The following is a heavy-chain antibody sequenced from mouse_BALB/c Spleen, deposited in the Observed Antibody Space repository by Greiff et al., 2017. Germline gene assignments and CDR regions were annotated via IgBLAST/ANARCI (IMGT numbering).Heavy chain of an antibody. Sequence: VQLQQSGAELAKPGASVQMSCKASGYTFTSYWMHWVKQRPGQGLEWIGYINPSTGYTEYNQKFKDKATLTADKSSSTAYMQLSSLTSEDSAVYYCARYYGSLYYFDYWGQGTTLTVSS. CDR1: GYTFTSYW. CDR3: ARYYGSLYYFDY. D-gene: IGHD1-1*01. CDR2: INPSTGYT. J-gene: IGHJ2*01. V-gene: IGHV1-7*01.